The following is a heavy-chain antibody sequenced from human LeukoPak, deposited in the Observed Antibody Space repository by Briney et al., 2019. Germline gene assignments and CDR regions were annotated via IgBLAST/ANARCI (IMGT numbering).Heavy chain of an antibody. CDR1: GFTFSSCA. Sequence: PGGSLRLSCVVSGFTFSSCAMSWVRQAPGKGLEWVSGISGSGGSTYYADSVKGRFTISRDNSKNTLYLQMNSLRAEDTAVYYCARGPSGYHNTGGQGTLVTVSS. V-gene: IGHV3-23*01. J-gene: IGHJ4*02. D-gene: IGHD5-12*01. CDR3: ARGPSGYHNT. CDR2: ISGSGGST.